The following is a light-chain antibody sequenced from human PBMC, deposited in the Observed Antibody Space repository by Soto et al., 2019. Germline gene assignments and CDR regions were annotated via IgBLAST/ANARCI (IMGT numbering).Light chain of an antibody. Sequence: EIVMAQSPATLSVSPGERVTLSCRASQSVSNNLAWYQQKHGQPPRLLIYAASTTATGIPARFSGSGSGTEFTLTISSLQSEDFAVYYCQQYDNWPPITFGQGTRLEIK. CDR1: QSVSNN. J-gene: IGKJ5*01. V-gene: IGKV3-15*01. CDR3: QQYDNWPPIT. CDR2: AAS.